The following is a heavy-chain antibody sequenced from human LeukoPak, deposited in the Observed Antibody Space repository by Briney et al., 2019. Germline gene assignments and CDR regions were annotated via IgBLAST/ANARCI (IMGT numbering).Heavy chain of an antibody. CDR3: AKRGYGCSGGSCYFDY. CDR1: GFTFSSYG. CDR2: IRYDGSNK. V-gene: IGHV3-30*02. Sequence: GGSLRLSCAASGFTFSSYGMHWVRQAPGKGLEWVAFIRYDGSNKYYADSVKGRSTISRDNSKNTLYLQMNSLRAEDTAVYYCAKRGYGCSGGSCYFDYWGQGTLVTVSS. J-gene: IGHJ4*02. D-gene: IGHD2-15*01.